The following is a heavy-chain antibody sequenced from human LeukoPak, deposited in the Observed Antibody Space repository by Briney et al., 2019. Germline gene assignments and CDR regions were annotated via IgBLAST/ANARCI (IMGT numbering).Heavy chain of an antibody. CDR3: ARDPSTSMAARSNFGYYMDV. CDR2: INPSSGAT. Sequence: ASVKVSCKASGYTFTGYYLHWVRQAPGQGLEWMGWINPSSGATKYAQNFQGRVTMTRDTSISTAYMDLNSLRSDDTAVYYCARDPSTSMAARSNFGYYMDVWGKGTTVIVSS. V-gene: IGHV1-2*02. J-gene: IGHJ6*03. D-gene: IGHD6-6*01. CDR1: GYTFTGYY.